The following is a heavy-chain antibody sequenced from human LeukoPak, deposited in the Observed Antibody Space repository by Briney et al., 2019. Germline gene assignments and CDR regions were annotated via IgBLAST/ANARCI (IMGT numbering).Heavy chain of an antibody. CDR2: IYYSGST. CDR1: GGSISSYY. J-gene: IGHJ6*02. CDR3: ARAPGIAAAGVYYYYGMDV. V-gene: IGHV4-59*01. Sequence: SETLSLTCTVSGGSISSYYWSWIRQPPGKGLEWIGYIYYSGSTNYDPSLKSRVTISVDTSKNQFPLKLSSVTAADTAVYYCARAPGIAAAGVYYYYGMDVWGQGTTVTVSS. D-gene: IGHD6-13*01.